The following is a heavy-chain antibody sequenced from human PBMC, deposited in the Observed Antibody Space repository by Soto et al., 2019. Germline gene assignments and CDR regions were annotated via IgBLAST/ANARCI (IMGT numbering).Heavy chain of an antibody. Sequence: PSETLSLTCTVSGGSVSSDSYFWSWVRQPPGKGLEWIGYVSYRGITTYNPSLKSRVTILLGTSKNQISLNLRSVTAADTAVYYCARGFSTTFDYWGQGTLVTVSS. V-gene: IGHV4-61*01. CDR3: ARGFSTTFDY. CDR2: VSYRGIT. D-gene: IGHD2-2*01. J-gene: IGHJ4*02. CDR1: GGSVSSDSYF.